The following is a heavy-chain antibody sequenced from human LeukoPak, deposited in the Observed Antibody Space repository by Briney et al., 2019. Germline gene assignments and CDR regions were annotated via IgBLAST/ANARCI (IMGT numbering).Heavy chain of an antibody. J-gene: IGHJ4*02. CDR3: ARLSYGSGSHYNFYFDF. CDR2: IYYSGNS. Sequence: SETLSLTCAVSGGSISSSNYYWGWIRQPPGKELEWIGNIYYSGNSYYNPSLKSRVTISVDASKNQFSLNLSSVTAADTAVYYCARLSYGSGSHYNFYFDFWGQGTLVTVSA. D-gene: IGHD3-10*01. CDR1: GGSISSSNYY. V-gene: IGHV4-39*01.